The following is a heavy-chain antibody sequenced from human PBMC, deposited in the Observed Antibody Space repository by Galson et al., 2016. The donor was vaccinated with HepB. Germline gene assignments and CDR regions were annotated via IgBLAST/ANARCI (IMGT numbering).Heavy chain of an antibody. CDR1: GYSISTFG. Sequence: SVKVPCKASGYSISTFGISWVRQAPGQGLEWMGWIGAFNGETNYAEKFQGRVTMTTDTSTSTAYMELRRLRPDDTAVYYCARDRGFDEDTFDMWGQGTMVNV. J-gene: IGHJ3*02. CDR3: ARDRGFDEDTFDM. D-gene: IGHD3-10*01. V-gene: IGHV1-18*01. CDR2: IGAFNGET.